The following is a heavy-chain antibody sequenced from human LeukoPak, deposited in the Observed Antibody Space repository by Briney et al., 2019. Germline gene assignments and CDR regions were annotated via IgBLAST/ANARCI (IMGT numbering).Heavy chain of an antibody. J-gene: IGHJ4*02. V-gene: IGHV1-18*01. CDR2: ISALNGNT. Sequence: ASVKVSCKASGYTFSNYGMSWVRQAPGRGLEWMGWISALNGNTEFAQKVQDRITLTTDTSTNTAYMELRSLRPDDTAVYYCARDNDSRDPPHFDYWGQGTLVTASS. CDR1: GYTFSNYG. D-gene: IGHD3-16*01. CDR3: ARDNDSRDPPHFDY.